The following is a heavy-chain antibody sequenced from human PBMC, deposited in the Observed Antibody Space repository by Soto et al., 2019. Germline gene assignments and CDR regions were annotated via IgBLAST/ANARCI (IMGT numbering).Heavy chain of an antibody. CDR2: IIPIFGTA. J-gene: IGHJ3*02. CDR1: GGTFSSYA. D-gene: IGHD3-22*01. CDR3: AGGPYYYDSSGYPLGAFDI. Sequence: SVKVACKTSGGTFSSYAISWVRQAPGQGLEWMGGIIPIFGTANYAQKFQGRVTITADESTSTAYMELSSLRSEDTAVYYCAGGPYYYDSSGYPLGAFDIWGQGTMVTVSS. V-gene: IGHV1-69*13.